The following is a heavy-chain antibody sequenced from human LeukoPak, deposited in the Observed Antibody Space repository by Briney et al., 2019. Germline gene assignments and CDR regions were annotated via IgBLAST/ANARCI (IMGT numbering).Heavy chain of an antibody. Sequence: GGALRLSCAPSLFTLSIYGMHWVRQAPGRGLEWVAVISYDGSNKYYADYATGGFTISRKISKNTLYLQMNSLRGGDTAVYYCAKEEAYSSSWYYFDYWGQGTLVTVSS. CDR3: AKEEAYSSSWYYFDY. J-gene: IGHJ4*02. CDR2: ISYDGSNK. V-gene: IGHV3-30*18. D-gene: IGHD6-13*01. CDR1: LFTLSIYG.